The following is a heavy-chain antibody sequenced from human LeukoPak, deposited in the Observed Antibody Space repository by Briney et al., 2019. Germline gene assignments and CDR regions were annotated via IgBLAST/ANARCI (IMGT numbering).Heavy chain of an antibody. J-gene: IGHJ4*02. Sequence: PGGSLRLSCAASGFTFSDYYMSWIRQAPGKGLEFVSAINPNGDTTFYANSVRDRFTISRDNSKNTLYLQMGSLRPEDMAVYYCAREMLGMSHYFEYWGRGTLVTVSS. V-gene: IGHV3-64*01. D-gene: IGHD7-27*01. CDR3: AREMLGMSHYFEY. CDR2: INPNGDTT. CDR1: GFTFSDYY.